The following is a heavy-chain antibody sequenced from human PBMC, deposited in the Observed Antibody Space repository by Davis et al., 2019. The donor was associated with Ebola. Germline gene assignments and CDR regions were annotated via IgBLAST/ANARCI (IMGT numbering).Heavy chain of an antibody. Sequence: GGSLRLSCAASGFTFSSYEMNWVRQAPGKGLAWVSYISSSGSTIYYADSVKGRFTISRDNAKNSLYLQMNSLRAEDTALYYCAKGIAIYYYGMDVWGQGTTVTVSS. J-gene: IGHJ6*02. D-gene: IGHD2-15*01. CDR1: GFTFSSYE. V-gene: IGHV3-48*03. CDR2: ISSSGSTI. CDR3: AKGIAIYYYGMDV.